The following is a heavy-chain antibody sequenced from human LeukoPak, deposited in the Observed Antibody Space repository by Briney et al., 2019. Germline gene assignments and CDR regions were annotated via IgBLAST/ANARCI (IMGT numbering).Heavy chain of an antibody. CDR2: IYYSGST. J-gene: IGHJ5*02. Sequence: SETLSLTCTVSGGSISSSSYYWGWIRQPPGKGLEWIGSIYYSGSTYYNPSLKSRVTISVDTSKNQFSLKLSSVTAADTAVYYCARVLGGWWFDPWGQRTLVTVSS. CDR3: ARVLGGWWFDP. D-gene: IGHD2-8*01. V-gene: IGHV4-39*01. CDR1: GGSISSSSYY.